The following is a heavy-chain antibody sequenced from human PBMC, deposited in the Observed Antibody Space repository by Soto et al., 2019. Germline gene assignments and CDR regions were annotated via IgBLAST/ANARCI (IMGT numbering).Heavy chain of an antibody. V-gene: IGHV3-21*01. D-gene: IGHD3-10*01. CDR1: GFTFSNYG. CDR3: ARTPPGATMFLGPYYYFDL. CDR2: IDGSSTYT. J-gene: IGHJ2*01. Sequence: GGSLRLSCAVSGFTFSNYGMNWVRQAPGKGLEWVSSIDGSSTYTYYADSVRGRFTVSRDNAKNSLYLQMNSLRAEDTAVYYCARTPPGATMFLGPYYYFDLWGRGTLVTVSS.